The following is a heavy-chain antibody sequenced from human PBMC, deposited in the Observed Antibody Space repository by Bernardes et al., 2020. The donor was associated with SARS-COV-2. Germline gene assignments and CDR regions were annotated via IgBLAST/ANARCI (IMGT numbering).Heavy chain of an antibody. CDR1: GFTFDICA. D-gene: IGHD6-19*01. V-gene: IGHV3-23*01. CDR2: IGAGGDT. CDR3: AKTPVTGWSSDYFDS. Sequence: GGSLRLSCEASGFTFDICAMSWIRQAPGKGLEWVSHIGAGGDTYYPNSVEGRFTVSRDNVKNTLFLQMNSLRAEDTAVYYCAKTPVTGWSSDYFDSWGQGILVTVSS. J-gene: IGHJ4*02.